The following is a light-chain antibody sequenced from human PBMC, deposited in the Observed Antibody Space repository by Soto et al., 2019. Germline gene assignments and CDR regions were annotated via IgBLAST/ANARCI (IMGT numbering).Light chain of an antibody. CDR2: SAS. Sequence: EIVLTQSPGTLSLSPGERGTLSCRASQSVSSNYLAWYQQKHGQAPRLLINSASSRATGIPDSFSGSGSGTDLPLTISGLKTEDVAVYYCQYYGSSPWTFGQGAKVEIK. J-gene: IGKJ1*01. V-gene: IGKV3-20*01. CDR1: QSVSSNY. CDR3: QYYGSSPWT.